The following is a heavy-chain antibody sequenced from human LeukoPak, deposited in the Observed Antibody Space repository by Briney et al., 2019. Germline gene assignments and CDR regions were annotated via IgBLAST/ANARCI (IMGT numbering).Heavy chain of an antibody. CDR1: GVTLARVW. J-gene: IGHJ4*02. D-gene: IGHD2-15*01. V-gene: IGHV3-15*01. CDR3: TTDGGRTIRRCFDF. CDR2: IKSKKDGGTT. Sequence: GGSLRLSCAVPGVTLARVWLVCGRQAPGKGLEWVGRIKSKKDGGTTDYAAPVRGRFIISTDDSKITSYLQMNNLKIEDSAVLYRTTDGGRTIRRCFDFWGQGTLVTVSS.